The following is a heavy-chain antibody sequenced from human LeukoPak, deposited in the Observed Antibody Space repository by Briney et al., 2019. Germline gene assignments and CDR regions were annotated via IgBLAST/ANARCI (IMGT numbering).Heavy chain of an antibody. V-gene: IGHV3-33*01. D-gene: IGHD3-10*01. CDR1: GFTFSSYG. Sequence: GGSLRLSCAASGFTFSSYGMHWVRQAPGKGLEWVAVIWYDGSNKYYADSVKGRFTISRDNSKNTLYLQMNSLRAEDTALYYCARTNYGSGSYFGYWGQGTLVSVSS. CDR2: IWYDGSNK. CDR3: ARTNYGSGSYFGY. J-gene: IGHJ4*02.